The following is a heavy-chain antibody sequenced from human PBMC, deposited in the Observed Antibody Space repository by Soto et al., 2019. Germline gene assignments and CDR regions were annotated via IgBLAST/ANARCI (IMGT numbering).Heavy chain of an antibody. CDR3: ARDHSISSSGAWWLDP. CDR2: INPSGDKT. J-gene: IGHJ5*02. CDR1: GYTFSSNW. Sequence: QVQLVQSGAEVKEPGASVKISCKTSGYTFSSNWLHWARRAPGQGLEWMGVINPSGDKTQYAQRFQGRVTMNTDTSTGTVYMQLNSLTPGDTAVYYCARDHSISSSGAWWLDPWGQGTLVTVPS. D-gene: IGHD2-21*01. V-gene: IGHV1-46*01.